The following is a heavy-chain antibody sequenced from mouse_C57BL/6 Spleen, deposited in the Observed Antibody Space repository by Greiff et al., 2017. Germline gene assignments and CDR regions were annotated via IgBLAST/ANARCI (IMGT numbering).Heavy chain of an antibody. CDR3: ARKGDDYDGDYYAMDY. Sequence: VQLQQSGAELVKPGASVKISCKASGYAFSSYWMHWVKQRPGTGLEWIGQLYPGDGDTHYHGKFKGKATLTADKSSSTAYMQLSSLTSEDSAVYCCARKGDDYDGDYYAMDYWGQGTSVTVSS. D-gene: IGHD2-4*01. CDR1: GYAFSSYW. J-gene: IGHJ4*01. CDR2: LYPGDGDT. V-gene: IGHV1-80*01.